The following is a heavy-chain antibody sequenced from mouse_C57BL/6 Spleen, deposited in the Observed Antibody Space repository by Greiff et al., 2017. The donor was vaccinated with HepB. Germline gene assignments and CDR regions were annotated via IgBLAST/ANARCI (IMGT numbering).Heavy chain of an antibody. D-gene: IGHD2-5*01. V-gene: IGHV3-6*01. CDR3: AIDRSNYGAMDY. Sequence: VQLKESGPGLVKPSQSLSLTCSVTGYSITSGYYWNWIRQFPGNKLEWMGYISYDGSNNYNPSLKNRISITRDTSKNQFFLKLNSLTTEDTATYYGAIDRSNYGAMDYWGQGTSVTVSS. J-gene: IGHJ4*01. CDR2: ISYDGSN. CDR1: GYSITSGYY.